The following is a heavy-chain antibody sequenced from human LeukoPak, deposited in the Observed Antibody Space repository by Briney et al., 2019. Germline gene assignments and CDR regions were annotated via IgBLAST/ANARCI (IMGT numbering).Heavy chain of an antibody. V-gene: IGHV3-30-3*01. D-gene: IGHD3-10*01. CDR2: ISYDGSNK. Sequence: PGGSLRLSCAASGFTFSSYAMHWVRQAPGKGLEWVAVISYDGSNKYYADSVKGRFTISRDNAKNSLYLQMNSLRDEDTAVYYCARDLLGLDYWGQGTLVTVSS. J-gene: IGHJ4*02. CDR1: GFTFSSYA. CDR3: ARDLLGLDY.